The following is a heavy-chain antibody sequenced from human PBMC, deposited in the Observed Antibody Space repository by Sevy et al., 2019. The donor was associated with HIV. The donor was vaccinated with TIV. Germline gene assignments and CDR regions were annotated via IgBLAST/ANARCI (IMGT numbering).Heavy chain of an antibody. J-gene: IGHJ6*02. CDR3: ARARGGYSYGYYYYYGMDV. D-gene: IGHD5-18*01. CDR1: GFTVSSNY. V-gene: IGHV3-53*01. Sequence: GGSVRLSCAASGFTVSSNYMSWVRQAPGKGLEWVSVIYSGGSTNYADSVKGRFTISRDNSKNTLYLQMNSLRAEDTAVYYCARARGGYSYGYYYYYGMDVWGQGTTVTVSS. CDR2: IYSGGST.